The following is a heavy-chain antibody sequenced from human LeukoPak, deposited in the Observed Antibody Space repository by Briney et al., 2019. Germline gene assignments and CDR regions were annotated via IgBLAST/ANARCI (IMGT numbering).Heavy chain of an antibody. CDR2: ISSTRTTI. Sequence: GGSLRLSCAVSGFTFSSYEMKWVRQARGKGGEWVSNISSTRTTIYYAASVTGRFTTPRDNATNSLYLQINSLRPKDTAVYYCARDVNTMVPANFDYCGPGTLVTVSS. D-gene: IGHD3-10*01. J-gene: IGHJ4*02. CDR3: ARDVNTMVPANFDY. CDR1: GFTFSSYE. V-gene: IGHV3-48*03.